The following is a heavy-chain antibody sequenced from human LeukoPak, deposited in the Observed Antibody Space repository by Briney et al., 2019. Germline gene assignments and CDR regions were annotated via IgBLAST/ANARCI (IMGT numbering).Heavy chain of an antibody. V-gene: IGHV1-8*01. D-gene: IGHD6-13*01. Sequence: ASVKVSCKASGYTFTSYDINWVRQATGQGPEWMGWMNPNSGNTGYAQKFQGRVTMTRNTSISTAYMELNSLRSEDTAVYYCARAGVRSHSSWYVFRYYYYGMDVWGQGTTVTVSS. J-gene: IGHJ6*02. CDR1: GYTFTSYD. CDR3: ARAGVRSHSSWYVFRYYYYGMDV. CDR2: MNPNSGNT.